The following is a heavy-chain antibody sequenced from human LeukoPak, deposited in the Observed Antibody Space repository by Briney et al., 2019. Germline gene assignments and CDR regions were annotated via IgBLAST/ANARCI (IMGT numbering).Heavy chain of an antibody. D-gene: IGHD6-13*01. CDR3: ARDIPYSSSWWRFDY. CDR1: GYTFTSYG. Sequence: EASVKVSCKASGYTFTSYGISWVRQAPGQGLEWMGWIGAYNGNTNYAQKLQGRVTMTTDTSTSTAYMELRSLRSDDTAVYYCARDIPYSSSWWRFDYWGQGTLVTVSS. V-gene: IGHV1-18*01. CDR2: IGAYNGNT. J-gene: IGHJ4*02.